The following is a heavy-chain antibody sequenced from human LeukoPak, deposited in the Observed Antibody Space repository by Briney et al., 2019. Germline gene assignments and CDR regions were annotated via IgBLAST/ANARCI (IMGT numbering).Heavy chain of an antibody. D-gene: IGHD2-2*01. V-gene: IGHV3-33*01. CDR1: GFTFSSFG. J-gene: IGHJ6*02. CDR2: IWYDGSNK. Sequence: GGSLRLSCAASGFTFSSFGMYWVRQAPGKGLEWVAVIWYDGSNKFYADSVKGRFTISRDNSKNTLYLQMNSLRAEDTAVYYCARARTSSNYYYGLDVWGQGTTVTVSS. CDR3: ARARTSSNYYYGLDV.